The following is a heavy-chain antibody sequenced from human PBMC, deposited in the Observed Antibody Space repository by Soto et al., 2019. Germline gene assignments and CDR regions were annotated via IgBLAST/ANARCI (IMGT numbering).Heavy chain of an antibody. CDR2: IYYRGNA. J-gene: IGHJ4*02. CDR1: DDSINSDKYY. D-gene: IGHD3-9*01. Sequence: QLQLQESGPGLVKPSETLSLTCSVSDDSINSDKYYWGWIRQPPGKGLEWIGSIYYRGNAYYNPSFQTRVTMSLDTSKSQFSLKLNSVTAADSAVYFCARLEGLATISYYFDFWGPGALVTVSS. CDR3: ARLEGLATISYYFDF. V-gene: IGHV4-39*01.